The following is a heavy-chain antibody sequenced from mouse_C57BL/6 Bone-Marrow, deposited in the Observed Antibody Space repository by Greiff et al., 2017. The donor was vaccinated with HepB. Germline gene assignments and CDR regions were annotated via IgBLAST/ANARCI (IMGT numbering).Heavy chain of an antibody. J-gene: IGHJ1*03. Sequence: VQLQQPGAELVKPGASVKMSCKASGYTFTSYWITWVKQRPGQGLEWIGDIYPGSGSTNYNEKFKSKATLTVATSSSTAYMQLSSLTSEDSAVYYCARAGYFDVWGTGTTVTVSS. CDR3: ARAGYFDV. V-gene: IGHV1-55*01. CDR1: GYTFTSYW. CDR2: IYPGSGST.